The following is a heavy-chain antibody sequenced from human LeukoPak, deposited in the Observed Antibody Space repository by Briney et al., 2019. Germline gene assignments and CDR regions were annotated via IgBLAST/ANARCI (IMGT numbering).Heavy chain of an antibody. D-gene: IGHD3-10*01. Sequence: GGSLRLSCTASGFTFSNYAMHWVRQAPGKGLEGVAVISFDGSNNYCADSVKGRFTISRDNSKNTLYLQMTRLRAEDTAVYYCARDRWSTNTYHSGGFDYWGQGTPVTVSS. J-gene: IGHJ4*02. CDR3: ARDRWSTNTYHSGGFDY. V-gene: IGHV3-30*03. CDR1: GFTFSNYA. CDR2: ISFDGSNN.